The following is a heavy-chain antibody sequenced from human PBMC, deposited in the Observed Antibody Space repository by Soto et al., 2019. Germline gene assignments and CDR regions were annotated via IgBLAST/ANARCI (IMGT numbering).Heavy chain of an antibody. J-gene: IGHJ6*02. CDR1: GFTFSSYE. D-gene: IGHD6-13*01. CDR3: ARDQEAGSFFPYYYGMDV. Sequence: PVGSLRLSCATSGFTFSSYEMNWVRQAPGKGLEWVSYISSSGSTIYYADSVKGRFTISRDNAKNSLYLQMDSLRAEDTAVCYCARDQEAGSFFPYYYGMDVWGQGTTVTVSS. CDR2: ISSSGSTI. V-gene: IGHV3-48*03.